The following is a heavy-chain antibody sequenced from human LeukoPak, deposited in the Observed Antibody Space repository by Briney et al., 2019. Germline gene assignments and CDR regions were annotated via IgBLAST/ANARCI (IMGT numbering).Heavy chain of an antibody. CDR2: INPNSGGT. D-gene: IGHD3-22*01. CDR3: ARSPPGYYYDSSGYYLFDY. J-gene: IGHJ4*02. CDR1: GYTFTGYY. V-gene: IGHV1-2*04. Sequence: ASVKVSCKASGYTFTGYYMHWVRQAPGQGLEWMGWINPNSGGTNYAQKFQGWVTMTRDTSISTAYMELSRLRSDDTAVYYCARSPPGYYYDSSGYYLFDYWGQGTLVTVSS.